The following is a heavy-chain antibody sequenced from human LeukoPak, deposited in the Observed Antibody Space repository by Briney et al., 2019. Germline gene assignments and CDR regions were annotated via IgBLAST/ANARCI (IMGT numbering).Heavy chain of an antibody. J-gene: IGHJ5*02. D-gene: IGHD1/OR15-1a*01. CDR2: IYTTGDT. CDR1: GGSISSYY. CDR3: ARRHSANNPHWFDP. Sequence: SETLSLSCSVSGGSISSYYWTWIRQPAGKGLEWIGRIYTTGDTNYNPSLQSRVTLSIDRSKKEFYMMLTSVTAADSAVYFCARRHSANNPHWFDPWGQGILVTVSS. V-gene: IGHV4-4*07.